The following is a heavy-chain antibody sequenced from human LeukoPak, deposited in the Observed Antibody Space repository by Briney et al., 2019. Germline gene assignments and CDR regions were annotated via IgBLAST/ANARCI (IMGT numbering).Heavy chain of an antibody. CDR3: ARDSPGDIAGFDY. Sequence: GGSLRLSCAASGFTFSDYYMSWIRQAPGKGLEWLSYIISTGGTIYYADSVKGRFTISRDNAKNSLYLQMNSLRAEDTAVYYCARDSPGDIAGFDYWGQGTLVTVSS. CDR1: GFTFSDYY. V-gene: IGHV3-11*04. CDR2: IISTGGTI. D-gene: IGHD2-15*01. J-gene: IGHJ4*02.